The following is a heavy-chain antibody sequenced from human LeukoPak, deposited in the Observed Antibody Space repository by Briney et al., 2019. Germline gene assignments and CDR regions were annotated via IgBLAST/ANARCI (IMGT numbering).Heavy chain of an antibody. V-gene: IGHV1-2*06. CDR2: INPNSGGT. Sequence: ASVKVSCKASGYTFTGYYMHWVRQAPGQGLEWMGRINPNSGGTNYAQKFQGRVTMTRDTSISTAYMELSRLRSDDTAVYYCARGRGRFWSGYYRGYWGQGTLVTVSS. CDR3: ARGRGRFWSGYYRGY. D-gene: IGHD3-3*01. J-gene: IGHJ4*02. CDR1: GYTFTGYY.